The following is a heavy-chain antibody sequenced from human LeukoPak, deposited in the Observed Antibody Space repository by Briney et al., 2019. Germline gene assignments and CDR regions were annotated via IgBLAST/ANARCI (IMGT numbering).Heavy chain of an antibody. CDR1: GFTFTNYW. CDR3: AKDLGRGYSGYDSYY. D-gene: IGHD5-12*01. J-gene: IGHJ4*02. V-gene: IGHV3-7*03. Sequence: GGSLRLSCAASGFTFTNYWMSWVRQAPGKGLEWVASIKEGGSEKYYVDSVKGRFTISRDNAKNSVYLQMNSLRTEDTAVYYCAKDLGRGYSGYDSYYWGQGTLVTVSS. CDR2: IKEGGSEK.